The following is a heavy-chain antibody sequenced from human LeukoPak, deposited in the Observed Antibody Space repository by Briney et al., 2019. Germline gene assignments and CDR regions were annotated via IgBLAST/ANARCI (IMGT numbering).Heavy chain of an antibody. CDR3: AGGLDLYNWNSFDP. D-gene: IGHD1-20*01. CDR2: IYTSGST. Sequence: PSETLSLTCTVSGGSISSYYWSWIRQPAGKGLEWIGRIYTSGSTNYNPSLKSRVTMSVDTSKNQFSLKLSSVTAADTAVYYCAGGLDLYNWNSFDPWGQGTLVTVSS. V-gene: IGHV4-4*07. J-gene: IGHJ5*02. CDR1: GGSISSYY.